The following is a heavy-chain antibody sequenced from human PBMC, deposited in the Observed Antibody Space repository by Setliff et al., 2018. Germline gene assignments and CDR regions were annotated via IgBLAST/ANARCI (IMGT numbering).Heavy chain of an antibody. CDR3: ARVSTVTTWPYYYYMDV. CDR2: IYTSGST. V-gene: IGHV4-4*07. D-gene: IGHD4-4*01. CDR1: GGSISSYY. Sequence: SETLSLTCTVSGGSISSYYWSWIRQPAGKGLGWIGRIYTSGSTNYNPSLKSRVTMSLDTSKNQFSLKLSSVTAADTAVYYCARVSTVTTWPYYYYMDVWGKGTTVTVSS. J-gene: IGHJ6*03.